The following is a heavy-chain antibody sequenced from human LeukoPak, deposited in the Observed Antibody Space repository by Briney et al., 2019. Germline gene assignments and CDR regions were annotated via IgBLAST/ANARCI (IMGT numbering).Heavy chain of an antibody. CDR2: ISYDGSNK. Sequence: GGSLRLSCAASGFTFSSYAMHWVRQAPGKGLEWVAVISYDGSNKYYADSVKGRFTISRDNSKNTLYLQMNSLRAEDTAVYYCARGVSMGLNTYGFCNYWGQGTPVTVSS. CDR3: ARGVSMGLNTYGFCNY. J-gene: IGHJ4*02. D-gene: IGHD3-3*01. CDR1: GFTFSSYA. V-gene: IGHV3-30-3*01.